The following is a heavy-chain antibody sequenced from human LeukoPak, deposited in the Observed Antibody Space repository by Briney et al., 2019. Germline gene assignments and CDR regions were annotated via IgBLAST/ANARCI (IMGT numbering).Heavy chain of an antibody. CDR2: IYYSGST. V-gene: IGHV4-59*08. CDR3: ASSPSAVVWFGEPNAAYNWFDP. Sequence: SETLSLTCTVSGGSISSYYWSWIRQPPGKGLEWIGYIYYSGSTNYNPSLKSRVTISVDTSKNQFSLKLSSVTAADTAVYYCASSPSAVVWFGEPNAAYNWFDPWGQGTLVTVSS. D-gene: IGHD3-10*01. CDR1: GGSISSYY. J-gene: IGHJ5*02.